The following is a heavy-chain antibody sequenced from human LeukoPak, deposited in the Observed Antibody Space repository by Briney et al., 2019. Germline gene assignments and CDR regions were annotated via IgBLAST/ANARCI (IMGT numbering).Heavy chain of an antibody. CDR2: IYPGDSDT. Sequence: GESLKISCKGSGYSFTGYWIAWVRQMPGKGLEWMGSIYPGDSDTRYSPSFQGQVTISADKSISTAYLQWSSLKASDTAMYYCARHLGGGPAATPFDYWGQGTLVTVSS. CDR3: ARHLGGGPAATPFDY. CDR1: GYSFTGYW. V-gene: IGHV5-51*01. J-gene: IGHJ4*02. D-gene: IGHD2-2*01.